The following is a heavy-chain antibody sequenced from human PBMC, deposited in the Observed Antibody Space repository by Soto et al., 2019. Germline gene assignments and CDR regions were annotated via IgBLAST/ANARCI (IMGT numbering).Heavy chain of an antibody. CDR3: AHRLSRTPASGSGSWGPYYFDY. J-gene: IGHJ4*02. CDR2: IYWDDDK. CDR1: GFSISTSGIG. Sequence: QITLKASGPTLVKPTQTLTLTCTFSGFSISTSGIGVVWIRQPPGKALEGLALIYWDDDKHYSPSLKSRLTITKDTSKNQVVLTVTNMDPVDTATYYCAHRLSRTPASGSGSWGPYYFDYWGQGTLVTVSS. D-gene: IGHD3-10*01. V-gene: IGHV2-5*02.